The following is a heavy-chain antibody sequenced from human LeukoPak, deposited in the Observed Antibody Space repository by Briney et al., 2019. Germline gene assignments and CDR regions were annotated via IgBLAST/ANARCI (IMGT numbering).Heavy chain of an antibody. J-gene: IGHJ4*02. D-gene: IGHD6-13*01. V-gene: IGHV4-39*01. Sequence: SETLSLTCTVSGCSISSSSYYWGWIPQPPGKGLEWIGSIYNSGSTYYNPALKSRVTISVDTSKNQFSLKLSSVTAADTGVYYCARRKDRWYSSSWYYFDYWGQGTLVTVSS. CDR1: GCSISSSSYY. CDR3: ARRKDRWYSSSWYYFDY. CDR2: IYNSGST.